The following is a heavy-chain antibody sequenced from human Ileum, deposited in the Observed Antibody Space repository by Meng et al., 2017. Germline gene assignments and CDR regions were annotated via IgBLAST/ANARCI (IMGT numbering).Heavy chain of an antibody. CDR2: VSTYNDDT. J-gene: IGHJ4*02. CDR1: GYTFPSTNYG. D-gene: IGHD4-17*01. Sequence: QVQLVQSGAEVKKPGASVKVSCKASGYTFPSTNYGISWMRQAPGQGLEWMGWVSTYNDDTNHVQKFQDRVTMTTDTSTSTVYMELRSLRSDDTAVYYCARDQIGDYVWDYWGQGTLVTVSS. CDR3: ARDQIGDYVWDY. V-gene: IGHV1-18*01.